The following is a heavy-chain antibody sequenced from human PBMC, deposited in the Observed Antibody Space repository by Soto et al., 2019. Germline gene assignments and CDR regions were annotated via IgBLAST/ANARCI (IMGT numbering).Heavy chain of an antibody. D-gene: IGHD2-8*02. V-gene: IGHV4-34*01. CDR1: GGSFSGYY. CDR2: INHSGST. Sequence: QVQLQQWGAGLLKPSETLSLTCAVYGGSFSGYYWIWIRQPPGTGLEWIGEINHSGSTNYIPSLKSRVTISVDTSKNQFSVKLTSVTAADTAVYYCARDKITGLFDYWGQGTLVTVSS. CDR3: ARDKITGLFDY. J-gene: IGHJ4*02.